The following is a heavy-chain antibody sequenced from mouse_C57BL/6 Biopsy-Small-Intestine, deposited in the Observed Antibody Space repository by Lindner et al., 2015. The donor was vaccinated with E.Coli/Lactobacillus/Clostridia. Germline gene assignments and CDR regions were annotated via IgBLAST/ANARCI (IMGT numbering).Heavy chain of an antibody. CDR1: GFNIKDNL. V-gene: IGHV14-2*01. J-gene: IGHJ2*01. CDR3: ARSGYDGSYGY. Sequence: VQLQESGAELVRPGASVKLSCTASGFNIKDNLMHWVKQRPEQGLEWIGWIDPEDGETKYSPKFQDKATITADTSSNTAYLQLSSLTSEDTTIYYCARSGYDGSYGYWGQGTTLTVSS. D-gene: IGHD1-1*01. CDR2: IDPEDGET.